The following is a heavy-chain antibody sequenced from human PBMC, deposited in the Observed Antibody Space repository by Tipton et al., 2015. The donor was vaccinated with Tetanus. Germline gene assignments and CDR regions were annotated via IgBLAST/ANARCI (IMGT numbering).Heavy chain of an antibody. CDR1: GGSISSGGYY. CDR3: ARDQAGGARGWNDFDY. CDR2: IYNSGST. D-gene: IGHD1-1*01. J-gene: IGHJ4*02. Sequence: TLSLTCTVSGGSISSGGYYWSWIRQHPGKGLEWIGDIYNSGSTYYNPSLKSRVTISVDTSQNQFSLKLNSVTAADTAVYYCARDQAGGARGWNDFDYWGQGSLVTVSP. V-gene: IGHV4-31*03.